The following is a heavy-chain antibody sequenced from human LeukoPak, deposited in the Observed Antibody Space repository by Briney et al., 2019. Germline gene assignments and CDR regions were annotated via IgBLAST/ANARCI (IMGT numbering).Heavy chain of an antibody. Sequence: SETLSLTCTVSGRSISGYFWSWIRQPAGKGLEWIGRIYSSGSNNYNPSLKSRVTMSLDTSKNHLSLNLRSVTAADTAVYYCAREPTSGREPTSGRPLDYWGQGTLVTVSS. CDR3: AREPTSGREPTSGRPLDY. J-gene: IGHJ4*02. V-gene: IGHV4-4*07. CDR1: GRSISGYF. D-gene: IGHD5-12*01. CDR2: IYSSGSN.